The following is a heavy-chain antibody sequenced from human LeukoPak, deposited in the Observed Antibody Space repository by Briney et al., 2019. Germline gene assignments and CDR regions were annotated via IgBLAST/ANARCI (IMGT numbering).Heavy chain of an antibody. V-gene: IGHV1-3*01. CDR3: AREATYDSSVDP. Sequence: ASATVSCMASGYTFTSYAIYWVRQALGQRLGRVGWINAGNGNTKYSQKFQSRVTTTRDTSASTAYMELSSLRSEDTAVYYCAREATYDSSVDPWGQGTLVTVSS. CDR1: GYTFTSYA. CDR2: INAGNGNT. D-gene: IGHD3-22*01. J-gene: IGHJ5*02.